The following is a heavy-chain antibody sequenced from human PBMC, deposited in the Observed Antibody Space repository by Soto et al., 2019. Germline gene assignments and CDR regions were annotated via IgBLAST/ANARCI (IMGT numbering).Heavy chain of an antibody. Sequence: QVQLVESGGGVVQPGRSLRLSCAASGFTFSSYAMHWVRQAPGKGLEWVAVISSDGSNKYYADSVKGRFTISRDNSKNTLYLQMNSLRAEDTAVYYCARVRDQLLFYYYYGMDVWGQETTVTVSS. CDR2: ISSDGSNK. CDR3: ARVRDQLLFYYYYGMDV. V-gene: IGHV3-30-3*01. D-gene: IGHD2-2*01. J-gene: IGHJ6*02. CDR1: GFTFSSYA.